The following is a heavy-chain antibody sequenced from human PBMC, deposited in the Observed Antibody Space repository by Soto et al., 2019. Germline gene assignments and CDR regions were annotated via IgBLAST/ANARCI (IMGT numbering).Heavy chain of an antibody. J-gene: IGHJ4*02. CDR2: IYYSGST. V-gene: IGHV4-31*03. D-gene: IGHD5-12*01. Sequence: SLTCTVSGCSISSGGYYWSWIRQHPGKGLEWIGYIYYSGSTYYNPSLKSRVTLSIDTSKNHFSLKLSSVAAADTAVYYCARDSARGYDFDYWGQGTLVTVSS. CDR1: GCSISSGGYY. CDR3: ARDSARGYDFDY.